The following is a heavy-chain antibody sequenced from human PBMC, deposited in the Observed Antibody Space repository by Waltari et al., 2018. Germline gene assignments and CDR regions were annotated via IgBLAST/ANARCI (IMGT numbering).Heavy chain of an antibody. CDR2: ISAYNGNT. V-gene: IGHV1-18*01. J-gene: IGHJ6*02. D-gene: IGHD6-13*01. Sequence: QVQLVQSGAEVKKPGASVKVSCKASGYTFTSYGISWVRQAPGQGLEWMGWISAYNGNTNYAQKLQGRVTMTTDTSTSTAYMELSSLRSEDTAVYYCARDGAAAGTSSYYYYGMDVWGQGTTVTVSS. CDR3: ARDGAAAGTSSYYYYGMDV. CDR1: GYTFTSYG.